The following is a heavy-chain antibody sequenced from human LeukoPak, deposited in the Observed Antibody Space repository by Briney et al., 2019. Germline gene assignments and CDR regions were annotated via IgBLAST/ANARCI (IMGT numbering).Heavy chain of an antibody. Sequence: ASVKVSCKASGYTFTNYNMHWVRQAPGQGREWMGIINPSGGSTSYAQKFQGRVTMTWDTSTSTVYMELSSLTSEDTAVFYCAREGPSTYHFDYWGQGTLVTVSS. J-gene: IGHJ4*02. V-gene: IGHV1-46*01. CDR2: INPSGGST. CDR1: GYTFTNYN. CDR3: AREGPSTYHFDY.